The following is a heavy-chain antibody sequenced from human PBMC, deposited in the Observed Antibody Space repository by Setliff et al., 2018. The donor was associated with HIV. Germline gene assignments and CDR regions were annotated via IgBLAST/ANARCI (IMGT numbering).Heavy chain of an antibody. V-gene: IGHV4-31*03. CDR2: IYYSGST. J-gene: IGHJ6*03. CDR1: GGSISSGGYY. CDR3: ARVYYYGSPHMDV. Sequence: KPSETLSLTCTVSGGSISSGGYYWSWIRQHPGKGLEWIGYIYYSGSTNYNPSLKSRVTISVDTSKNQFSLKLSSVTAADTAVYYCARVYYYGSPHMDVWGKGTTVTVSS. D-gene: IGHD3-10*01.